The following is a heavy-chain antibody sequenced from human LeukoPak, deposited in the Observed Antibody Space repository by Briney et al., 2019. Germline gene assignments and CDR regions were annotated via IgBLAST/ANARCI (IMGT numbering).Heavy chain of an antibody. J-gene: IGHJ5*02. D-gene: IGHD3-22*01. Sequence: ASVKVSCKASGYTFTNYDINWVRQATGQGLEWMGWMNPNTGDTGYAQKFQGRVTMTRDTSISTAYMELSGLRYEDTAVYYCARGYYVISGLNWFDPWGQGTLVTVSS. CDR1: GYTFTNYD. CDR3: ARGYYVISGLNWFDP. CDR2: MNPNTGDT. V-gene: IGHV1-8*01.